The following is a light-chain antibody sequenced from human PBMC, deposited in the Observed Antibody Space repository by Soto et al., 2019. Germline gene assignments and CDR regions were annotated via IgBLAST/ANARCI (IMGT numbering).Light chain of an antibody. J-gene: IGKJ1*01. V-gene: IGKV1-12*01. CDR2: AAS. Sequence: DIQITQSPSSVSGSVGDRLTITCRTSQGLDSCLTWYQQTPGRAPKLLIYAASSLQSGVLSRFSGSGSGRDFALTISSLQPEDVATYYCQQGNGFPRTFGQGTNVDI. CDR3: QQGNGFPRT. CDR1: QGLDSC.